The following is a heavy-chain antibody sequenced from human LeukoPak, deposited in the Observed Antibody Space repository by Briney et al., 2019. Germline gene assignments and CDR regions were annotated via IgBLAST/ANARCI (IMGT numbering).Heavy chain of an antibody. J-gene: IGHJ3*02. V-gene: IGHV1-69*13. D-gene: IGHD4-17*01. CDR3: ARDLNRYYGDYFLPFHGMNAFDI. CDR2: IIPIFGTA. CDR1: GGTFSSYA. Sequence: VASVKVSCKASGGTFSSYAISWVRQAPGQGLEWMGGIIPIFGTANYAQKFQGRDTITADESTSTAYMELSSLRSEDTAVYYCARDLNRYYGDYFLPFHGMNAFDIWGQGTMVTVSS.